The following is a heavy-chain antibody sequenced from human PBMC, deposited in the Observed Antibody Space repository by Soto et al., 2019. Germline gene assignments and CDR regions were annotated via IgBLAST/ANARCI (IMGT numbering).Heavy chain of an antibody. CDR3: ARQNDYGDYVSYFQH. V-gene: IGHV1-8*01. D-gene: IGHD4-17*01. J-gene: IGHJ1*01. CDR2: MKSNSGNT. CDR1: GYTFTSYD. Sequence: QVQLVQSGAEVKKPGASVKVSCKASGYTFTSYDINWVRQATGQGLEWMGWMKSNSGNTGYAQKFQGRVTMTRNTSISTAYMELSSLRSEDTAVYYCARQNDYGDYVSYFQHWGQGTLVTVSS.